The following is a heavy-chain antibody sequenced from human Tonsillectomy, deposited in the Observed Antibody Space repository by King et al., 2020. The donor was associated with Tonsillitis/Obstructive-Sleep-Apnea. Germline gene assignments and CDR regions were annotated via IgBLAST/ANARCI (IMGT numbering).Heavy chain of an antibody. D-gene: IGHD3-10*01. CDR2: ISWHSGNI. V-gene: IGHV3-9*01. CDR3: AKDKRRWELVGSDAFDF. Sequence: VQLVESGGGLVQPGRSLRLSCAASGFTFEDYAMHWVRQAPGKGLEWVSGISWHSGNIEYADSVKGRFTISRDNGKNSLYLQVNSLRVEDTALYYCAKDKRRWELVGSDAFDFWGQGTMVTVSS. J-gene: IGHJ3*01. CDR1: GFTFEDYA.